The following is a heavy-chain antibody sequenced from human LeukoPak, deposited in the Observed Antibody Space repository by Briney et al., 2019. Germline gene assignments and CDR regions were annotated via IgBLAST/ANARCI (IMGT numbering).Heavy chain of an antibody. CDR1: GYTFTGYY. V-gene: IGHV1-2*02. D-gene: IGHD3-22*01. Sequence: ASVKVSCKASGYTFTGYYMHWVRQAPGQGLEWMGWINPNSGGTNYAQQFQGRLTMTRDTSISTAYMELSRPRSDDTAVYYCARVKTMIIVVGLFDYWGQGTLVTVSS. CDR3: ARVKTMIIVVGLFDY. J-gene: IGHJ4*02. CDR2: INPNSGGT.